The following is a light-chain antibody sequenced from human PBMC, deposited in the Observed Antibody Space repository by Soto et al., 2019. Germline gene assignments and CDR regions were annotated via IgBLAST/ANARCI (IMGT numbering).Light chain of an antibody. V-gene: IGLV2-23*01. J-gene: IGLJ7*01. CDR3: SSYAGSGTFV. CDR1: SSDVGSYDL. Sequence: QSALTQPASVSGSPGQSITISCTGTSSDVGSYDLVSWYQQPPGKAPKLMIYENTKRPSGISTRFSGSNSGNAASLTNSGLQAEDEADYYCSSYAGSGTFVFGTGTQLTVL. CDR2: ENT.